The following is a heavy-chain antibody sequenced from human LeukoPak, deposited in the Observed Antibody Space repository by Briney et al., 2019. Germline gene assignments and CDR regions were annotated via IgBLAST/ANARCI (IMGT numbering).Heavy chain of an antibody. CDR3: ARVVHIVVVPAAIWMFDY. J-gene: IGHJ4*02. D-gene: IGHD2-2*02. CDR2: IYYSGST. CDR1: GGSISSYY. Sequence: SETLSLTCTVSGGSISSYYWSWIRQPPGKGLEWIGYIYYSGSTNYNPSLKSRVTISVDTSKNQFSLKLSSVTAADTAVYYCARVVHIVVVPAAIWMFDYWGQGTLVTVSS. V-gene: IGHV4-59*08.